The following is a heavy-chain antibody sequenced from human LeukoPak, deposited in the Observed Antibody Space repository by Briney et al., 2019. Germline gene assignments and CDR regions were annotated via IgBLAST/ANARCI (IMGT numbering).Heavy chain of an antibody. CDR3: ARAYTFGGVIVAFDY. Sequence: PGGSLRLSCAASGFTFSSYEMNRVRQAPGKGLEWVSYISSSGSTIYYADSVKGRFTISRDNAKNSLYLQMNSLRAEDTAVYYCARAYTFGGVIVAFDYWGQGTLVTVSS. D-gene: IGHD3-16*02. J-gene: IGHJ4*02. V-gene: IGHV3-48*03. CDR1: GFTFSSYE. CDR2: ISSSGSTI.